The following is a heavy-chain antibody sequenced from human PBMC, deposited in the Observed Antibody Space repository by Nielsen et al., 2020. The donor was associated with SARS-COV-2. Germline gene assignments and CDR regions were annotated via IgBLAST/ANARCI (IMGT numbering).Heavy chain of an antibody. V-gene: IGHV4-59*13. CDR3: ARDYYDSGGFYDHFYGMDV. J-gene: IGHJ6*02. CDR2: IDYTGST. Sequence: SETLSLTCTVSGGSISSYYWSWIRQPPGKGLEWIGFIDYTGSTNYNPSLKSRVTMSLDTSKNQFSLKLTSVTAADTAVYYCARDYYDSGGFYDHFYGMDVWGQGTTVTVSS. D-gene: IGHD3-10*01. CDR1: GGSISSYY.